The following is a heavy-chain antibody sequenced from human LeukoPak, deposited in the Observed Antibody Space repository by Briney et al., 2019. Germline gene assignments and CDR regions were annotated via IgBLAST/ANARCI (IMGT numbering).Heavy chain of an antibody. CDR2: IRSKAYGGTT. CDR3: TRSQGGRQWLDRFDY. CDR1: GFTFGDYA. V-gene: IGHV3-49*04. D-gene: IGHD6-19*01. J-gene: IGHJ4*02. Sequence: GGSLRLSCTASGFTFGDYAMTWVRQAPGKGLEWVGFIRSKAYGGTTQYATSVKGRLTISRDDSKSIAYLQMNSLKTEDTAVYYCTRSQGGRQWLDRFDYWGQGTLVTVSS.